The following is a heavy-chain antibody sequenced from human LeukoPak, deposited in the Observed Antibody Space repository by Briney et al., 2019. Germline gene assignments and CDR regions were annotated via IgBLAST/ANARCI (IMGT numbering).Heavy chain of an antibody. CDR3: AELGITMIGGV. J-gene: IGHJ6*04. Sequence: GGSLRLSCAVSEFTVSSNYPSWVRQAPGKGLEWVSYISSSGSTIYYADSVKGRFTISRDNAKNSLYLQMNSLRAEDTAVYYCAELGITMIGGVWGKGTTVTISS. V-gene: IGHV3-48*03. D-gene: IGHD3-10*02. CDR1: EFTVSSNY. CDR2: ISSSGSTI.